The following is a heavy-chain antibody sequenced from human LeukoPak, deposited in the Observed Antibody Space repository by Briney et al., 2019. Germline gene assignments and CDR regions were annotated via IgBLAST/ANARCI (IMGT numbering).Heavy chain of an antibody. Sequence: ASVKVSCKASGYTFTSYGISWVRQAPGQGLEWMGWISAYNGNTNYAQKLQGRVTMTTDTSTSTAYMELRGLRSDDTAVYYCARDRRAEPYYYYGMDVWGQGTTVTVSS. CDR3: ARDRRAEPYYYYGMDV. V-gene: IGHV1-18*01. J-gene: IGHJ6*02. CDR2: ISAYNGNT. D-gene: IGHD1-14*01. CDR1: GYTFTSYG.